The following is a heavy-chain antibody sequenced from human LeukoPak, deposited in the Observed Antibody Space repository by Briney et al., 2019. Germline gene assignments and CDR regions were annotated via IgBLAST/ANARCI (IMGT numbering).Heavy chain of an antibody. J-gene: IGHJ5*02. V-gene: IGHV1-8*01. CDR2: INPNRGNT. CDR3: ARAWDLEYCGVDCYYSWFDP. Sequence: GSLKVSCTASGYTFTSYDINWVRQATGQGLEWMAWINPNRGNTDYAQTVQGRVTITRNTSISTAYMELSSLRSEDTAVYYCARAWDLEYCGVDCYYSWFDPWGQGTLVTVSS. D-gene: IGHD2-21*02. CDR1: GYTFTSYD.